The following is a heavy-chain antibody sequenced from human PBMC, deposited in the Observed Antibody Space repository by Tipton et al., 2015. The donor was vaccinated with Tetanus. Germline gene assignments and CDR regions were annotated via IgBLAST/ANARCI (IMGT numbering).Heavy chain of an antibody. CDR1: GFTFSNYA. D-gene: IGHD3-3*01. Sequence: SLRLSCAASGFTFSNYAMAWVRQAPGKGLEWVSGISVRGSHTYYADPVKGRFSISRDNSKNTVYLQMNSLRDEDTAVYYCARANFDFSKKGPFDSWGQGILVIVSA. CDR3: ARANFDFSKKGPFDS. CDR2: ISVRGSHT. V-gene: IGHV3-23*01. J-gene: IGHJ4*02.